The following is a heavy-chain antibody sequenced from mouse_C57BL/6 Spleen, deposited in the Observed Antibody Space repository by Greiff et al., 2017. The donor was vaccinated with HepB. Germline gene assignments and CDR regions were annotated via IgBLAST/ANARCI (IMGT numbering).Heavy chain of an antibody. CDR3: ARIPSITTVVEDWYFDV. CDR1: GFNFSSYG. D-gene: IGHD1-1*01. Sequence: EVKLMESGGDLVKPGGSLKLSCAASGFNFSSYGMSWVRQTPDKRLEWVATISSGGSYTYYPDSVKGRFTISRDNAKNTLYLQMSSLKSEDTAMYYCARIPSITTVVEDWYFDVWGTGTTVTVSS. CDR2: ISSGGSYT. J-gene: IGHJ1*03. V-gene: IGHV5-6*01.